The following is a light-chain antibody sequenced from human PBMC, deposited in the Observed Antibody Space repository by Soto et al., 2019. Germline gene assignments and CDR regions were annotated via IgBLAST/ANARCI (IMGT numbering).Light chain of an antibody. Sequence: QYALTPPPSASGSPGQSVTVSCTGTSSDVGGYNFVSWYQHHPGKAPKLIIYEISKRPSGVPDRFSGSKSGNTASLTVSGLQAEDEADYFCSSYAGNNNYVFGTGTKLTVL. V-gene: IGLV2-8*01. CDR3: SSYAGNNNYV. J-gene: IGLJ1*01. CDR2: EIS. CDR1: SSDVGGYNF.